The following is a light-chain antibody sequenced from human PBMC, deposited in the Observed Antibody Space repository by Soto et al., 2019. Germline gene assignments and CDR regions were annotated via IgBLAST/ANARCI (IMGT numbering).Light chain of an antibody. V-gene: IGKV1-39*01. J-gene: IGKJ5*01. CDR1: QSISSY. Sequence: DIQMTQSPSSLSASVGDSVTITCRASQSISSYLNWYQQKPGKAPQLLIYAASSLQSGVPSRFSGSGSGTDFTLTISSLQPEDFATYYCQQSYSTPPLTFCQGTRLEIK. CDR3: QQSYSTPPLT. CDR2: AAS.